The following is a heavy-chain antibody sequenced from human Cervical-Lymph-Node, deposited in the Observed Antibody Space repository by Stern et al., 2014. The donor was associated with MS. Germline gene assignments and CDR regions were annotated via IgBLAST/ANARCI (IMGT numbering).Heavy chain of an antibody. V-gene: IGHV3-30*03. J-gene: IGHJ4*02. CDR3: ASGDSSGYFDPYFAS. D-gene: IGHD6-25*01. CDR1: GIILSSYA. CDR2: ITSDGSHE. Sequence: VQLVESGGGVVQPGKSLRLSCAASGIILSSYAMHWVRQAPGKGLEWVAIITSDGSHESYADSVRGRFIISRDNSKNMIFLQMNSLSAEDTALYYCASGDSSGYFDPYFASWGQGALVTVSS.